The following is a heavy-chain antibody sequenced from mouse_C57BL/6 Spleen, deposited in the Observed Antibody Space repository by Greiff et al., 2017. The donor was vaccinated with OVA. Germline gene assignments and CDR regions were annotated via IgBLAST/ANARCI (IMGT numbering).Heavy chain of an antibody. CDR2: INPSNGGT. V-gene: IGHV1-53*01. CDR1: GYTFTSYW. CDR3: SRMRSRQGYYFDD. D-gene: IGHD2-4*01. Sequence: QVQLQQPGTELVKPGASVKLSCKASGYTFTSYWMHWVKQRPGQGLEWIGNINPSNGGTNYNEKFKSKATLTVDKSSTTAYMQLSSLTSEDSAVYYCSRMRSRQGYYFDDWGQGTTLTVSS. J-gene: IGHJ2*01.